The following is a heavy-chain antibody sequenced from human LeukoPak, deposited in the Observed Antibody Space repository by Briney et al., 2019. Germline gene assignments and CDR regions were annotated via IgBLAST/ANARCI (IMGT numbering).Heavy chain of an antibody. CDR1: GFTFSSYW. V-gene: IGHV3-7*01. D-gene: IGHD1-1*01. CDR2: IKQDGSEK. Sequence: PGGSLRLPCAASGFTFSSYWMSWVRQAPGKGLEWVANIKQDGSEKYYVDSVKGRFTISRDNAKNSLYLQMNSLRAEDTAVYYCARDTPPTGTGGFDYWGQGTLVTVSS. J-gene: IGHJ4*02. CDR3: ARDTPPTGTGGFDY.